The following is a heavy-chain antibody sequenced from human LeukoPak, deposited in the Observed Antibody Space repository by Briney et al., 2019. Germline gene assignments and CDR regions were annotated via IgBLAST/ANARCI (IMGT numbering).Heavy chain of an antibody. CDR1: GFTFSSYG. CDR2: ISGSGGST. V-gene: IGHV3-23*01. J-gene: IGHJ3*02. Sequence: PGGSLRLSCAASGFTFSSYGMSWVRQAPGKGLEWVSAISGSGGSTYYADSVKGRFTISRDNSKNTLYLQMNSLRAEDTAVYYCAKDITKQDYYDSSGYYRDAFDIWGQGTMVTVSS. D-gene: IGHD3-22*01. CDR3: AKDITKQDYYDSSGYYRDAFDI.